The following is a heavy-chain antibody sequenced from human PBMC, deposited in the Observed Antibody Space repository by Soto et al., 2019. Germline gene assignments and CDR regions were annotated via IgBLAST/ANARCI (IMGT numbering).Heavy chain of an antibody. D-gene: IGHD3-3*01. J-gene: IGHJ6*02. Sequence: SVKVSCKTSGVTLPKYGINWVRQAPGQGLEWIGGIIPFYGTTNYAQKFQGRVTITADESTSTVYMEVSRLTSEDTALYYCASGEMEAVDVDYDFWPNGVVMAYGLDVWGQGTMVTVSS. CDR3: ASGEMEAVDVDYDFWPNGVVMAYGLDV. CDR2: IIPFYGTT. CDR1: GVTLPKYG. V-gene: IGHV1-69*13.